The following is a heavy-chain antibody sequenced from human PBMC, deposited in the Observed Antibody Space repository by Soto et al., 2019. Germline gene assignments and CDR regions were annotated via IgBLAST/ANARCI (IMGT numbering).Heavy chain of an antibody. J-gene: IGHJ6*02. CDR3: ARDRSSTYYYYGMGL. D-gene: IGHD6-19*01. Sequence: HPGGSLRLSCAASGFTFSNYAMRWVRQAPGKGLEWVAVISYDGSNQDYADSVKGRFSISRDNSKNTVYLQMNSLRVEDSAVYYCARDRSSTYYYYGMGLWGQGTTVTVSS. CDR2: ISYDGSNQ. CDR1: GFTFSNYA. V-gene: IGHV3-30-3*01.